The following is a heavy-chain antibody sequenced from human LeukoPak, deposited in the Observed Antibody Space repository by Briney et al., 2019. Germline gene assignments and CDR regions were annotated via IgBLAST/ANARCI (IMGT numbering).Heavy chain of an antibody. J-gene: IGHJ5*02. CDR1: GGSFSGYY. Sequence: SETLSLTCAVYGGSFSGYYWSWIRQPPGKGLEWIGEINHSGSTNYNPSLKSRVTISVDTSKNQFSLKLSSVTAADTAVYYCARCRIVVVVAARSLKHHNWFDPWGQGTLVTVSS. CDR2: INHSGST. V-gene: IGHV4-34*01. D-gene: IGHD2-15*01. CDR3: ARCRIVVVVAARSLKHHNWFDP.